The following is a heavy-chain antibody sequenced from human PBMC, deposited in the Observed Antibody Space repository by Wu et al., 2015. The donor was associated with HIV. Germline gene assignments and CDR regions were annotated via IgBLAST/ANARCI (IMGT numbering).Heavy chain of an antibody. CDR2: INPNSGGT. V-gene: IGHV1-2*02. D-gene: IGHD1-26*01. CDR1: GYTLTGYY. Sequence: QVQVVQSGAEVKKPGASVKVSRKASGYTLTGYYMHWVRQAPGQGLEWMGWINPNSGGTNYAQKFQGRVTMTRDTSISTAYMELGRLRSDDTAVYYCARDRSFGSYTRVRYYFDYWGQGTLVTVSS. CDR3: ARDRSFGSYTRVRYYFDY. J-gene: IGHJ4*02.